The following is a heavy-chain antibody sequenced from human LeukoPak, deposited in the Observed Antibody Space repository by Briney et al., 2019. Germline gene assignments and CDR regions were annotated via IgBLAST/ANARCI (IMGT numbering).Heavy chain of an antibody. V-gene: IGHV3-23*01. J-gene: IGHJ4*02. CDR1: GFTFSSYA. D-gene: IGHD2-21*02. CDR3: AKGKYCGVDCYSGFDY. CDR2: ISGSGGST. Sequence: GGSLRLSCAASGFTFSSYAMSWVRQAPGKGLEWVSLISGSGGSTYYADSVKGRFTISRDNSKNTLYLQMNSLRAEDTAVYYCAKGKYCGVDCYSGFDYWGQGTLVTVSS.